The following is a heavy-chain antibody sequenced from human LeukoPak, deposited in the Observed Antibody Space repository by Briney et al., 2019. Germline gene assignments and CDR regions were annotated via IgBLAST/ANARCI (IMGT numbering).Heavy chain of an antibody. CDR3: AKGWIQLPVAY. CDR1: GFTFSSNA. Sequence: GGSLRLSCAASGFTFSSNAMSWVRQAPGKGLEWVSTISGSDSNTYYADSVKGRFTISRDNSKNTLYLQMNSLRADDTALYYCAKGWIQLPVAYWGQGTLVTVSS. V-gene: IGHV3-23*01. CDR2: ISGSDSNT. J-gene: IGHJ4*02. D-gene: IGHD5-18*01.